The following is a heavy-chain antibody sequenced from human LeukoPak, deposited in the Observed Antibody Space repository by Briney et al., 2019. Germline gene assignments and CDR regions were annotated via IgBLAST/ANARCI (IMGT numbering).Heavy chain of an antibody. CDR3: ARRDYGGNSHFDY. V-gene: IGHV5-51*01. CDR1: GYSFASHW. D-gene: IGHD4-23*01. Sequence: PGESLKISCKGSGYSFASHWIGWVRQMPGKGLEWMGIIYPADSDTRYSPSFEGQVTISADKSTSTAYVQWNSLKASDTATYYCARRDYGGNSHFDYWGQGTLVTVSS. J-gene: IGHJ4*02. CDR2: IYPADSDT.